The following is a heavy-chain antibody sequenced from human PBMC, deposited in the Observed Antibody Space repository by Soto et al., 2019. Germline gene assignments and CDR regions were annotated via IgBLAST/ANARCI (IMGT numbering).Heavy chain of an antibody. CDR2: INHSGST. Sequence: SETLSLTCAVYGGSFSGYYWSWIRQPPGKGLEWIGEINHSGSTNYNPSLKSRVTISVDTSKNQFSLKLSSVTAADTAVYYCARSGSGSYFKNNFDYWGQGTLVTVSS. J-gene: IGHJ4*02. CDR1: GGSFSGYY. CDR3: ARSGSGSYFKNNFDY. V-gene: IGHV4-34*01. D-gene: IGHD3-10*01.